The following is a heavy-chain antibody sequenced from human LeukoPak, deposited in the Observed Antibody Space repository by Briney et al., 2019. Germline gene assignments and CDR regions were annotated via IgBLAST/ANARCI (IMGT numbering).Heavy chain of an antibody. CDR1: GGSISSYY. D-gene: IGHD3-10*01. V-gene: IGHV4-59*12. Sequence: NSSETLSLTCTVSGGSISSYYWSWIRQPPGKGLEWIGYIYYSGSTNYNPSLKSRVTISVDTSKNQFSLKLKSVTAADTAVYYCARGEYYYGSGSYRYDYWGQGTLVTVSS. CDR3: ARGEYYYGSGSYRYDY. CDR2: IYYSGST. J-gene: IGHJ4*02.